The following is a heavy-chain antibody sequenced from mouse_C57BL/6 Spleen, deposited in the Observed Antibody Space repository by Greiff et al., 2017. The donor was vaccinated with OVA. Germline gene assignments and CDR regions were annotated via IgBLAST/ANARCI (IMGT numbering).Heavy chain of an antibody. V-gene: IGHV1-82*01. J-gene: IGHJ4*01. Sequence: QVQLQQSGPELVKPGASVKISCKASGYAFSSSWMHWVQQRPGKGLEWIGRIYPGDGDTNYNGKFKGKATLTADKSSSTAYMQLSSLTSEDSAVYFGARGKWLPDYYAMDYWGQGTSVTVSS. CDR2: IYPGDGDT. CDR3: ARGKWLPDYYAMDY. D-gene: IGHD2-2*01. CDR1: GYAFSSSW.